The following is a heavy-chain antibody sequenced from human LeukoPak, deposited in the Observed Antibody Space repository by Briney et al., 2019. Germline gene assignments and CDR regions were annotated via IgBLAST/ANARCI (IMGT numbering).Heavy chain of an antibody. CDR3: ARDQRRHYGMDV. CDR1: GFTFSTYG. CDR2: IWYDGSNK. J-gene: IGHJ6*02. Sequence: GGSLRLSCAASGFTFSTYGMHWVRQAPGRGLEWVAIIWYDGSNKYYVDSVKGRFTISRDNSKNTLYLQMNSLRAEDTAVYYCARDQRRHYGMDVWGQGTTVTVSS. V-gene: IGHV3-33*01.